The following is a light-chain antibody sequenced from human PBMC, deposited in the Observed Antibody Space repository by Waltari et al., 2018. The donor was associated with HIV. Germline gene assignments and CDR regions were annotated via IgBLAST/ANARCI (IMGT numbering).Light chain of an antibody. V-gene: IGKV3-20*01. CDR2: DAS. Sequence: GERATLSCRASQRFSPSYLAWYQQKPGQAPRLLIYDASSRATGIPDRFGGSGSGTDFTLTISRLEPEDSAVYYCQQYGTLYTFGQGTKLEIK. CDR1: QRFSPSY. J-gene: IGKJ2*01. CDR3: QQYGTLYT.